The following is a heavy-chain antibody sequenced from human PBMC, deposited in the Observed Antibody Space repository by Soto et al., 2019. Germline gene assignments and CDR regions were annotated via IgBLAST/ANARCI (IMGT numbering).Heavy chain of an antibody. CDR1: GFTFSSYA. D-gene: IGHD3-10*01. V-gene: IGHV3-23*01. J-gene: IGHJ3*02. CDR3: AKVRPSMVREGYDAFDI. Sequence: GGSLRLSCAASGFTFSSYAMSWVRQAPGKGLEWVSAISGSGGSTYYADSVKGRFTISRDNSKNTLYLQMNSLRAEDTAVYYCAKVRPSMVREGYDAFDIWGQGTMVTVSS. CDR2: ISGSGGST.